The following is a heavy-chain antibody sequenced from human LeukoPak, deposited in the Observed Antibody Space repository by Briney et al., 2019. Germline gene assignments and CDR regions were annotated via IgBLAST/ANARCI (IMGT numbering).Heavy chain of an antibody. J-gene: IGHJ4*02. V-gene: IGHV4-59*08. CDR3: ARSRVRGVPFDY. D-gene: IGHD3-10*01. Sequence: SETLSLTCTVSGGSISSYYWSWIRQPPGKGLEWIGYIYYSGSTNYNPSLKSRVTISVDTSKNQFSLKLSSVTAADTAVYYCARSRVRGVPFDYWGQGTLVTVSS. CDR2: IYYSGST. CDR1: GGSISSYY.